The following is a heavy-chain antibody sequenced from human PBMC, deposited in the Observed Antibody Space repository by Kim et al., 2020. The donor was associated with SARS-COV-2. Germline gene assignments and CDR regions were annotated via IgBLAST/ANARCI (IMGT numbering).Heavy chain of an antibody. V-gene: IGHV3-15*01. Sequence: PVKGRFTISRDDSKNTLYLQMNSLKTEDTAVYYCTTDRGEDYDFWSGYGYWGQGTLVTVSS. CDR3: TTDRGEDYDFWSGYGY. D-gene: IGHD3-3*01. J-gene: IGHJ4*02.